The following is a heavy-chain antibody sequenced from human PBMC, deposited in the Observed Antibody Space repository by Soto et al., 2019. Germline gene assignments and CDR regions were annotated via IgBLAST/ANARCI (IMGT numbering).Heavy chain of an antibody. V-gene: IGHV3-23*01. Sequence: GGSLRLSCAASGFTFSSYAMSWVRQAPGKGLEWVSAISGSGGSTYYADSVKGRFTISRDNSKNTLVLEMNSLRAEDTAVYYCAKVPPGNDRGSGSYSPAKEPPYNWFDPWGQGTLVTVSS. CDR1: GFTFSSYA. CDR3: AKVPPGNDRGSGSYSPAKEPPYNWFDP. D-gene: IGHD3-10*01. J-gene: IGHJ5*02. CDR2: ISGSGGST.